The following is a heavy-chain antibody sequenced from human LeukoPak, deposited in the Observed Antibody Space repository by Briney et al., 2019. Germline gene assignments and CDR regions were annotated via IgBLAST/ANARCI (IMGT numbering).Heavy chain of an antibody. CDR3: ATDRDCSGTSCYTGAFRYYYYYGMDV. J-gene: IGHJ6*02. CDR2: ISSSSSYI. CDR1: GFTFSSYS. V-gene: IGHV3-21*01. Sequence: GGSLRLSCAASGFTFSSYSMNWVRQAPGKGLEWVSSISSSSSYIYYADSVKGRFTISRDNAKNSLYLQMNSLRAEDTAVYYCATDRDCSGTSCYTGAFRYYYYYGMDVWGQGTTVTVSS. D-gene: IGHD2-2*02.